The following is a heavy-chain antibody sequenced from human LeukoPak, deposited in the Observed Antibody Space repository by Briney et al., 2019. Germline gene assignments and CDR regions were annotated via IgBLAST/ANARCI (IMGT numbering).Heavy chain of an antibody. V-gene: IGHV4-59*01. Sequence: SETLSLTCTVSGGSISSYYWSWIRQPPGKGLEWIGYIYYSGSTNYNPSLKSRVTISVDTSKNQFSLKLSSVTAADTAVYYCARGAVTTMVRGPRGYYYYMDVWGKGTTVTVSS. J-gene: IGHJ6*03. CDR2: IYYSGST. CDR1: GGSISSYY. D-gene: IGHD3-10*01. CDR3: ARGAVTTMVRGPRGYYYYMDV.